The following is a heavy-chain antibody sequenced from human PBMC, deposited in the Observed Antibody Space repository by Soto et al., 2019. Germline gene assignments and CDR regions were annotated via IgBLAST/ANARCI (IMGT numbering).Heavy chain of an antibody. V-gene: IGHV4-61*01. CDR2: IYYSGST. CDR3: ARGIEGWYQGRYYYGMDV. CDR1: GGSVSSGSYY. Sequence: QVQLQESGPGLVKPSETLSLTCTVSGGSVSSGSYYWSWIRQPPGKGLEWIGYIYYSGSTNYNPPLKSRVTISVDTSKNQFFLRLSSVTAADTAVYYCARGIEGWYQGRYYYGMDVWGQGTTVTVSS. D-gene: IGHD6-19*01. J-gene: IGHJ6*02.